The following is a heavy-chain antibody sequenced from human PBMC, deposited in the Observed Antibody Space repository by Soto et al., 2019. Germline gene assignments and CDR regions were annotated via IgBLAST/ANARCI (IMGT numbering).Heavy chain of an antibody. CDR3: AKNYFFDS. V-gene: IGHV3-23*01. D-gene: IGHD3-9*01. CDR2: ISTSGVP. J-gene: IGHJ5*01. Sequence: SWARQAPGKGLEWVSSISTSGVPHYADSVKGRFTISRDNSENTLDLQMFSLTTEDTAVYYCAKNYFFDSWGRGTLVTVSS.